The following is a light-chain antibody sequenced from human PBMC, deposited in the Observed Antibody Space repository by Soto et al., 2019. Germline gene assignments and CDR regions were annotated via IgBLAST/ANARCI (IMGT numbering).Light chain of an antibody. CDR3: QQYNNWFSIT. J-gene: IGKJ5*01. CDR1: QSVSIK. V-gene: IGKV3-15*01. Sequence: DIVMTQSPVNLALCPGEKDTLLSRSSQSVSIKLAWYQQKPGQAPRLLIYDTSTRATGIPARFSGSGSGTEFTLTISSLQSEDFGVYYCQQYNNWFSITFGQGTRLEIK. CDR2: DTS.